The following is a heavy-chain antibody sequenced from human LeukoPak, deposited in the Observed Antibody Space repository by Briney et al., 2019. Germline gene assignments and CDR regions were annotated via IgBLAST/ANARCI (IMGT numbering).Heavy chain of an antibody. D-gene: IGHD3-16*02. V-gene: IGHV4-59*10. Sequence: SETLSLSCAVSGVSFSSYWMSWIRQPAGKGLEFIGRIYTTGMTSYNPSLKSRVSMSVDTSKNQFSLELRSVTAADTAVYFCARAGYTISSYRFDYWGQGALVTVSS. CDR1: GVSFSSYW. CDR2: IYTTGMT. CDR3: ARAGYTISSYRFDY. J-gene: IGHJ4*02.